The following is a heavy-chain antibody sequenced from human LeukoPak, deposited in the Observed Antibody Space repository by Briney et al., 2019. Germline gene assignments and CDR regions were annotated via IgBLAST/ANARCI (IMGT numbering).Heavy chain of an antibody. V-gene: IGHV3-48*04. CDR2: ISSSGSTI. CDR3: ARVFYGVRGVTQTAYYFDY. CDR1: GFTFSTYS. Sequence: GGSLRLSCAASGFTFSTYSMNWVRQAPGKGLEWVSYISSSGSTIYYADSVKGRFTISRDNAKNSLYLQMNSLRAEDTAVYYCARVFYGVRGVTQTAYYFDYWGQGTLVTVSS. D-gene: IGHD3-10*02. J-gene: IGHJ4*02.